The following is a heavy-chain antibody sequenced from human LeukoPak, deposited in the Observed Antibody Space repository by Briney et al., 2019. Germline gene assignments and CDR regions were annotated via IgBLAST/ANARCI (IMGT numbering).Heavy chain of an antibody. J-gene: IGHJ4*02. CDR1: GFRFRNNW. CDR2: IKQDGSEK. Sequence: PGGSLRLSCAASGFRFRNNWMTWVRQAPGKGLEWVANIKQDGSEKNYMDSVKGRFTISRDNAKNSLFLQMNGLRAEDSAVYYCARDVSDENDSASRIHLDSWGQGTLVTVSS. CDR3: ARDVSDENDSASRIHLDS. D-gene: IGHD2-15*01. V-gene: IGHV3-7*01.